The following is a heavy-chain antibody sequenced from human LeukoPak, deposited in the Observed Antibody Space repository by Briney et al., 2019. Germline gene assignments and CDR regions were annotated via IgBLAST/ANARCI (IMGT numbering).Heavy chain of an antibody. Sequence: GGSLRLSCAASGFTFSSYSMNWVRQAPGKGLEWVSSISSSSSYIYYADSVKGRFTISRDNSKNTLYLQMNSLRAEDTAVYYCASVTLTMIVVYYFDYWGQGTLVTVSS. V-gene: IGHV3-21*01. J-gene: IGHJ4*02. D-gene: IGHD3-22*01. CDR3: ASVTLTMIVVYYFDY. CDR2: ISSSSSYI. CDR1: GFTFSSYS.